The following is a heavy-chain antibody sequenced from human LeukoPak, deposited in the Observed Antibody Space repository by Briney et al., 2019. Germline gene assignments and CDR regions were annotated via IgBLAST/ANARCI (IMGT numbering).Heavy chain of an antibody. V-gene: IGHV3-74*01. CDR3: YASGSYGGVINY. Sequence: PGGSLRLSCAASGFTFSSYWMHWVRQGPGKGPVWVSRITGDGSSTSYADSVKGRFIISRDNAKSTVYLQMDSLRVEDTAVHYCYASGSYGGVINYWGQGTLVTVSS. J-gene: IGHJ4*02. D-gene: IGHD3-10*01. CDR2: ITGDGSST. CDR1: GFTFSSYW.